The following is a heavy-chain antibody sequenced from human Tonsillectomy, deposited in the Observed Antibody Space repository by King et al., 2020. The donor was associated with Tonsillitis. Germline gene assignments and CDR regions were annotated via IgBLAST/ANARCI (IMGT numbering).Heavy chain of an antibody. CDR2: ISGFNGNT. J-gene: IGHJ6*02. Sequence: QLVQSGAEVKKPGASVKVSCKASGYTFTSYGISWVRQAPGQGLEWMGWISGFNGNTNYVQRLQGRVTMTTDTSTSTGYMELRSLRSDDTAVYYCARDWGFGDPYYSSGMDVWGQGTTVTVSS. V-gene: IGHV1-18*04. D-gene: IGHD3-10*01. CDR1: GYTFTSYG. CDR3: ARDWGFGDPYYSSGMDV.